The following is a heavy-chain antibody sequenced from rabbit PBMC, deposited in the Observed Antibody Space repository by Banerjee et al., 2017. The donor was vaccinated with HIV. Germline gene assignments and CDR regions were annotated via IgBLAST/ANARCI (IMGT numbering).Heavy chain of an antibody. CDR3: ATYGSSSVYFPDYFNF. V-gene: IGHV1S40*01. CDR1: GFSFSSSYY. D-gene: IGHD1-1*01. Sequence: QSLEESGGDLVKPGASLTLTCTASGFSFSSSYYMCWVRQAPGKGLEWIACIYAGSSGSTYYASWAKGRFTISKTSSTTVTLQMTSLTAADTATYFCATYGSSSVYFPDYFNFWGPGTLVTVS. J-gene: IGHJ4*01. CDR2: IYAGSSGST.